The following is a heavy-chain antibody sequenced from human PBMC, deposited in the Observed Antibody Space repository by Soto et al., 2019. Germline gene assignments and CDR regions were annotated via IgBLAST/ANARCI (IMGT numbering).Heavy chain of an antibody. CDR2: IYYLGST. V-gene: IGHV4-59*01. D-gene: IGHD3-10*01. J-gene: IGHJ4*02. Sequence: SETLCLTCSVSGGSMSECFWSWIRQSPGKGLEWSGYIYYLGSTDYNPSLMSRVTISVDTTKRQFSLRLTSVTAADTAVYYCARDGYDGSGSPYPAYWGPGTQVTVSS. CDR1: GGSMSECF. CDR3: ARDGYDGSGSPYPAY.